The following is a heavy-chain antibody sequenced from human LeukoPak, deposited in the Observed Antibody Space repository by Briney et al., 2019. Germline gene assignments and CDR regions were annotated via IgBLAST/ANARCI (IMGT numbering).Heavy chain of an antibody. J-gene: IGHJ4*02. CDR2: IYHSGST. Sequence: SETLSLTCTVSGYSISSGYYWGWIRQPPGKGLEWIGSIYHSGSTYYNPSLKSRVTISVDTSKNQFSLKLSSVTAADTAVYYCARDLLGIAARPDYFDYWGQGTLVTVSS. CDR1: GYSISSGYY. D-gene: IGHD6-6*01. V-gene: IGHV4-38-2*02. CDR3: ARDLLGIAARPDYFDY.